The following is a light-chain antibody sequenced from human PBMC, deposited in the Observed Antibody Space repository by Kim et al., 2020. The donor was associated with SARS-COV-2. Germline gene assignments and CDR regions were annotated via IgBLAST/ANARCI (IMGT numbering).Light chain of an antibody. CDR1: QAISST. CDR3: QQFNNYPHLT. V-gene: IGKV1D-13*01. J-gene: IGKJ5*01. CDR2: AAS. Sequence: AIQLTQSPSSLSASVGDRVTITCRASQAISSTLSWYRQRPGKAPELLIYAASTLQSGVPSRFSGSASGTDFTLTISSLQPEDFATYYCQQFNNYPHLTFGQGTRLEIK.